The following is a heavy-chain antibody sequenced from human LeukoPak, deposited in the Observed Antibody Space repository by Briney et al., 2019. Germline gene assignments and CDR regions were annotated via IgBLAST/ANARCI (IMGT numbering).Heavy chain of an antibody. CDR1: GGTFSSYA. CDR3: ATTSRRGWFDP. D-gene: IGHD3-10*01. V-gene: IGHV1-69*05. Sequence: ASVKVSCKASGGTFSSYAISWVRQAPGQGLEWMGGIIPIFGTANYAQKLQGRVTMTTDTSTSTAYMELRSLRSDDTAVYYCATTSRRGWFDPWGQGTLVTVSS. CDR2: IIPIFGTA. J-gene: IGHJ5*02.